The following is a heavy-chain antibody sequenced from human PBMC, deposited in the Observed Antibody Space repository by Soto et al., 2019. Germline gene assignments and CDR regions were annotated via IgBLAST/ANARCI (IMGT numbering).Heavy chain of an antibody. V-gene: IGHV4-31*03. J-gene: IGHJ4*02. CDR2: IYYSGST. Sequence: QVQLQESGPGLVKPSQTLSLTCTVSGGSISSGGYYWSWIRQHPGKGLEWIGYIYYSGSTYYNPSLKSRVTISVDTSKNQFSPKLISVSAADPAVYYCARGVTMVRGVIHTPYFDYWGQGTLVTVSS. CDR1: GGSISSGGYY. D-gene: IGHD3-10*01. CDR3: ARGVTMVRGVIHTPYFDY.